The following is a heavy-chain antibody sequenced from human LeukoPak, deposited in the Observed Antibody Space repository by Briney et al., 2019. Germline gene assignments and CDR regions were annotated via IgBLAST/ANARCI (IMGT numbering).Heavy chain of an antibody. V-gene: IGHV1-69*13. CDR3: ARLQPSGPFDY. J-gene: IGHJ4*02. D-gene: IGHD1-26*01. Sequence: ASVKVPCKASGGTFSSYAISWVRQAPGQGLEWMGGIIPIFGTANYAQKFQGRVTITADESTSTAYMELSSLRSEDTAVYYCARLQPSGPFDYWGQGTLVTVSS. CDR2: IIPIFGTA. CDR1: GGTFSSYA.